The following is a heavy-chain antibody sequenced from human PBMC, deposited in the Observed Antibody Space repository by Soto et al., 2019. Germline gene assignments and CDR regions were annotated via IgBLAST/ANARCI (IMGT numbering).Heavy chain of an antibody. CDR3: ARVGSRDAFNYVLDK. D-gene: IGHD3-10*02. J-gene: IGHJ4*01. V-gene: IGHV1-69*06. Sequence: QVQLVQSGPEVKKPGSSVKVSCTASGGIFSNFAVSWVRQAPGQGLEWMGGNIPILATPKYAQKFQGRVTIAAVKNIADIELSSLTSEDTAVYYCARVGSRDAFNYVLDKWGHGTLVTVSS. CDR1: GGIFSNFA. CDR2: NIPILATP.